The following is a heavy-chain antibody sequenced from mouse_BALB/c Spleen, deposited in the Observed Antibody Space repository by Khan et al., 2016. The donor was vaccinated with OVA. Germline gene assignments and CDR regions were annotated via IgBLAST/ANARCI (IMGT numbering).Heavy chain of an antibody. CDR2: IRSGGTYN. CDR3: ARTPGYYGSNYFDY. V-gene: IGHV5-9-3*01. D-gene: IGHD1-1*01. Sequence: EVELVESGGGLVKPGGSLQLSCAASGFTFRSYAMSWVRQTPGKRLEWVANIRSGGTYNYYPDSVKGRFTISRDNAKNTLYLQMSSLRSEDTAMYYCARTPGYYGSNYFDYWGQGTTLTASS. J-gene: IGHJ2*01. CDR1: GFTFRSYA.